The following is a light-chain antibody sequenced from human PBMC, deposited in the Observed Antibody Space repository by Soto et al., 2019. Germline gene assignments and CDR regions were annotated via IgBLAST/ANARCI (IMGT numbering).Light chain of an antibody. V-gene: IGKV3-15*01. Sequence: EIVMTQSPATLSVSPGERATLSCRASQSVSSNLAWYQHKPGQAPRLLVYGASTWATGIPARFSGSGSGTEFTLTISSLQSEDFAVYYCQQYNRWTITFGQGTRLEI. CDR1: QSVSSN. J-gene: IGKJ5*01. CDR3: QQYNRWTIT. CDR2: GAS.